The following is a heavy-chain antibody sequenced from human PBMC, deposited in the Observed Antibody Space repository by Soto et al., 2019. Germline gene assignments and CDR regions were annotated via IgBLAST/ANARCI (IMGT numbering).Heavy chain of an antibody. D-gene: IGHD3-10*01. Sequence: SETRSHTWSVSGGFMNTNYVSWFRQPAGKGLEWIGRIYASGSTTYNPSLKSRVTMSVDTSKNQFSLKMSSVTAADTAVYYCAKDVYGSGNYYIPYWGQGTLVTVSS. CDR3: AKDVYGSGNYYIPY. V-gene: IGHV4-4*07. CDR2: IYASGST. J-gene: IGHJ4*02. CDR1: GGFMNTNY.